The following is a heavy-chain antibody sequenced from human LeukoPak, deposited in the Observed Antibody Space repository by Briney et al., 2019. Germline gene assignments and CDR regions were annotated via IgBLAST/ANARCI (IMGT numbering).Heavy chain of an antibody. J-gene: IGHJ4*02. D-gene: IGHD1-14*01. CDR1: GYSISSGYY. V-gene: IGHV3-66*01. Sequence: ETLSLTCTVSGYSISSGYYMIWVRQAPGTGLEWVSVIYSGGSTSYADSVRGRFTISRDNSKNTLYLQMNSLRVEDTAVYYCAGSITTPGAFDYWGQGTLVTVSS. CDR3: AGSITTPGAFDY. CDR2: IYSGGST.